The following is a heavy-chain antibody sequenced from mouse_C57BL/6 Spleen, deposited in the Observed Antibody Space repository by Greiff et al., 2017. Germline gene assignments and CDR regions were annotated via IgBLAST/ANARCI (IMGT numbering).Heavy chain of an antibody. CDR1: GYTFTSYW. CDR3: ASEPLGTTGVARYFDV. J-gene: IGHJ1*03. Sequence: QVQLQQPGAELVRPGSSVKLSCKASGYTFTSYWMHWVKQRPIQGLEWIGNIDPSDSETHYNQKFKDKATLTVDKSSSTAYMQLSSLTSEGSAVYYCASEPLGTTGVARYFDVWGTGTTVTVSS. D-gene: IGHD1-1*01. V-gene: IGHV1-52*01. CDR2: IDPSDSET.